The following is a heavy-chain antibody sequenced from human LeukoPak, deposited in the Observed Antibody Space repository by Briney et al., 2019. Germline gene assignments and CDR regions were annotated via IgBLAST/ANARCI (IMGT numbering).Heavy chain of an antibody. Sequence: GGTLRLSCAASGFTFSSYGMSWVRQAPGKGLEWVSAISGSGGSTYYADSVKGRFTISRDNSKNTLYLQMNSLRAEDTAVYYCASIGRGYSYGTYYYYMDVWGKGTTVTISS. CDR3: ASIGRGYSYGTYYYYMDV. D-gene: IGHD5-18*01. J-gene: IGHJ6*03. CDR2: ISGSGGST. CDR1: GFTFSSYG. V-gene: IGHV3-23*01.